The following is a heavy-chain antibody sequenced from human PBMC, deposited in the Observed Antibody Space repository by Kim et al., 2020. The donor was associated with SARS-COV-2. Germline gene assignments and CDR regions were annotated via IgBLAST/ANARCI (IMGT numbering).Heavy chain of an antibody. V-gene: IGHV4-34*01. CDR2: INHSGST. J-gene: IGHJ5*02. Sequence: SETLSLTCAVYGGSFSGYYWSWIRQPPGKGLEWIGEINHSGSTNYNPSLKSRVTISVDTSKNQFSLKLSSVTAADTAVYYCARDGSGWYRWWFDPWGQGT. CDR3: ARDGSGWYRWWFDP. CDR1: GGSFSGYY. D-gene: IGHD6-19*01.